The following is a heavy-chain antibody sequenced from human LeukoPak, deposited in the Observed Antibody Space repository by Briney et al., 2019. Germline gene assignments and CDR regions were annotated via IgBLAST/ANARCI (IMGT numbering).Heavy chain of an antibody. Sequence: ASAKVSCKASGYTFTGYYMHWVRQAPGQGLEWMGWINPNSGGTNYAQKFQGRVTMTRDTSISTAYMELSRLRSDDTAVYYCASTDVTYYYDSSGYPPLDYWGQGTLVTVSS. CDR1: GYTFTGYY. CDR2: INPNSGGT. D-gene: IGHD3-22*01. CDR3: ASTDVTYYYDSSGYPPLDY. V-gene: IGHV1-2*02. J-gene: IGHJ4*02.